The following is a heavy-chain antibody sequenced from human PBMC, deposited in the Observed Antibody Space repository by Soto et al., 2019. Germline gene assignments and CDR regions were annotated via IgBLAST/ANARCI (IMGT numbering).Heavy chain of an antibody. CDR2: IIPIFGTA. D-gene: IGHD3-3*01. CDR1: GGTFSSYA. V-gene: IGHV1-69*06. Sequence: SVKVSCKASGGTFSSYAISWVRQAPGQGLEWMGGIIPIFGTANYAQKFQGRVTITADKSTSTAYMELSSLRSEDTAVYYCATKRITIFGVVIPDFDYWGQGTLVTVSS. J-gene: IGHJ4*02. CDR3: ATKRITIFGVVIPDFDY.